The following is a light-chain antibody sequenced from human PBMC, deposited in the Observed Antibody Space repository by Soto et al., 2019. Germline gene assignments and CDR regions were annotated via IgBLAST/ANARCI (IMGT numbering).Light chain of an antibody. J-gene: IGKJ1*01. CDR3: QQYGSSPTT. CDR1: QRVSSSY. CDR2: GAS. V-gene: IGKV3-20*01. Sequence: EIVLTQSPGTLSLSPGERATLSCRASQRVSSSYLAWYQQKPGQAPRLLMYGASSRAIGIPDRFSGSGSGTDFTLTISRLEPEDFAVYYCQQYGSSPTTFGQGTKVEIK.